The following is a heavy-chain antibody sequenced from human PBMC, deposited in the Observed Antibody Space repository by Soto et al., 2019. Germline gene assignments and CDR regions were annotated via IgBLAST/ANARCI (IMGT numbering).Heavy chain of an antibody. CDR3: AKGRIAVAAPYNWFDP. J-gene: IGHJ5*02. CDR1: GFTFSSYA. Sequence: EVKLLESGGGLVQPGGSLRLSCAASGFTFSSYAMSWVRQAPGKGLEWVSTITGGGDNTHYADSVKGRFTISRDNSKNTLSLQMNRLRVEDTAVYHCAKGRIAVAAPYNWFDPWGQGTLVTASS. D-gene: IGHD6-19*01. V-gene: IGHV3-23*01. CDR2: ITGGGDNT.